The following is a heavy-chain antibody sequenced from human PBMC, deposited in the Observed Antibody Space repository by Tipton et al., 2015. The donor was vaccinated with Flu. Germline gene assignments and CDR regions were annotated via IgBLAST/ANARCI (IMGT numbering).Heavy chain of an antibody. CDR1: GGSISSGSYY. CDR2: IYASGST. V-gene: IGHV4-61*02. J-gene: IGHJ5*02. D-gene: IGHD4-11*01. Sequence: TLSLTCTVSGGSISSGSYYWSWIRQPAGKGLEWIGRIYASGSTNYNPSLKSRVTLSVDTSKNQFSLNLSSVTAADTAVYYWARRDYSNYVSEPKNWFDPWGQGTLVTVSS. CDR3: ARRDYSNYVSEPKNWFDP.